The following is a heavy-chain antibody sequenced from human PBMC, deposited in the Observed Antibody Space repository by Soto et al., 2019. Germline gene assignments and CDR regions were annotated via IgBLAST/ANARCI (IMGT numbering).Heavy chain of an antibody. Sequence: GGSLRLSCAASGFTFSSYAMSWVRQAPGKGLEWVSAISGSGGSTYYADSVKGRFTISRDNSKNTLYLQMNSLRAEDTAVYYCAKDRRRAGIRPEVPLAPWGQGTLVTVSS. J-gene: IGHJ5*02. D-gene: IGHD3-16*01. CDR3: AKDRRRAGIRPEVPLAP. V-gene: IGHV3-23*01. CDR2: ISGSGGST. CDR1: GFTFSSYA.